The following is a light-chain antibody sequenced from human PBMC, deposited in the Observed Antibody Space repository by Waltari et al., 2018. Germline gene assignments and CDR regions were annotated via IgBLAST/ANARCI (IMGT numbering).Light chain of an antibody. CDR1: QDISSY. Sequence: DIQMSQSPSSLSASVGDRVTITCRASQDISSYLNWYQQKPGKAPKLLIYHANTLASGVPSRFSGSGSGTEFTLIISSLQPEDFETYYCQQGNSYPRTFGQGTKVEIK. CDR2: HAN. CDR3: QQGNSYPRT. V-gene: IGKV1-9*01. J-gene: IGKJ1*01.